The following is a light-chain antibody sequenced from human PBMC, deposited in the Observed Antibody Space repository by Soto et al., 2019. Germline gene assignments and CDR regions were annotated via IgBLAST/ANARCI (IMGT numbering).Light chain of an antibody. J-gene: IGKJ1*01. Sequence: DVVMTQSPLSLPVTPGEPASISCRSSQSLLYSNGYNYLDWYLQRPGQSPQLLIYLGSIRSSGVPDRFCGSGSGTDFTLKINKVEAEDVWVYLCMQAPQTWTFGQGNKGEIK. CDR1: QSLLYSNGYNY. V-gene: IGKV2-28*01. CDR2: LGS. CDR3: MQAPQTWT.